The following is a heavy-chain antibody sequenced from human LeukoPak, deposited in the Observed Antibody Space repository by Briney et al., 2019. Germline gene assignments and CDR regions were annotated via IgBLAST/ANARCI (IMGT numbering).Heavy chain of an antibody. V-gene: IGHV6-1*01. J-gene: IGHJ5*01. CDR1: GDIVSTNSAT. D-gene: IGHD1-26*01. Sequence: SQTLSLTCAISGDIVSTNSATWTWLRQSPSRGLEWLGRTYYRSKWYNDYAVSMKSRITINPDTSKNQFSLQLNSVTPEDTAVYYCARLVGASWFDSWGQGTLVTVSS. CDR2: TYYRSKWYN. CDR3: ARLVGASWFDS.